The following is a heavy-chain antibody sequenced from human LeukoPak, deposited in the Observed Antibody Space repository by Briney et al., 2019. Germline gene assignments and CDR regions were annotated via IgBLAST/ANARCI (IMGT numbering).Heavy chain of an antibody. CDR2: INHSGST. V-gene: IGHV4-34*01. Sequence: PSETLSLTCAVYGGSFSSYSWSWIRQPPGKGLQWIGEINHSGSTNYNPSLKSRVTISLDTSKNQVSLKLNSVTAADTAVYYCARVGIAVAGNYYYYMDVWGKGTTVTVSS. J-gene: IGHJ6*03. CDR3: ARVGIAVAGNYYYYMDV. CDR1: GGSFSSYS. D-gene: IGHD6-19*01.